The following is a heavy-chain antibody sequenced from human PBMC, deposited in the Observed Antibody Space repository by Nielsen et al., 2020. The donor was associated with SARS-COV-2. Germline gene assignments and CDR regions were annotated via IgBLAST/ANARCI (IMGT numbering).Heavy chain of an antibody. V-gene: IGHV1-69*04. Sequence: SVKVSCKASGGTFSSYAISWVRQAPGQGLEWMGRIIPILGIANYAQKFQGRVTITADKSTSTAYMELSSLRSEDTAVYYCAVGLNGVMVYFDYWGQGTLVTVSS. CDR1: GGTFSSYA. CDR2: IIPILGIA. CDR3: AVGLNGVMVYFDY. D-gene: IGHD2-8*01. J-gene: IGHJ4*02.